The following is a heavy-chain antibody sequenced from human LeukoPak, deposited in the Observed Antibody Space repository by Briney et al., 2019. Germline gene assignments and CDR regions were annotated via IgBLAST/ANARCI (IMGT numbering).Heavy chain of an antibody. D-gene: IGHD2-21*02. CDR1: GYTFTGYY. J-gene: IGHJ5*02. CDR3: ARTDGIVVVTASVAGFDP. CDR2: INPNSGGT. V-gene: IGHV1-2*02. Sequence: ASVKVSCKASGYTFTGYYMHWVRQAPGQGLEWMGWINPNSGGTNYAQKFQGRVTVTRDTSISTAYMGLSRLRSDDTAVYYCARTDGIVVVTASVAGFDPWGQGTLVTVSS.